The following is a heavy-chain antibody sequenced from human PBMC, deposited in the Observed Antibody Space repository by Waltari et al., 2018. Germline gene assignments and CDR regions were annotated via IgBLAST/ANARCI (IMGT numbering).Heavy chain of an antibody. CDR2: FYYTGST. Sequence: QVQLLESGPGLVKPSETLSLTCDVSGYSISRDYYWGWIRQSPGKGLEWIGSFYYTGSTYYNPSLKSRVTISVDRSNNQFSLKLSSVTAADTAVYYCARGGTLGSGLDIWGQGTMVTVS. J-gene: IGHJ3*02. CDR3: ARGGTLGSGLDI. D-gene: IGHD2-8*02. CDR1: GYSISRDYY. V-gene: IGHV4-38-2*01.